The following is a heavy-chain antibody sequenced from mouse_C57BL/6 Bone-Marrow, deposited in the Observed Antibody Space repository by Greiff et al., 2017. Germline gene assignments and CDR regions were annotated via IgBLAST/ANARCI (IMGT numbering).Heavy chain of an antibody. CDR2: IYPYNGVS. J-gene: IGHJ2*01. CDR1: GYSFTGYY. D-gene: IGHD2-2*01. Sequence: VQLKESGPELVKPGASVKISCKASGYSFTGYYMHWVKQSHGNILDWIGYIYPYNGVSSYNQKFKGKATLTVDTSSSTAYMELRSLTSEDSAVYCCEREALWFFLDYWGQGTTLTVSS. CDR3: EREALWFFLDY. V-gene: IGHV1-31*01.